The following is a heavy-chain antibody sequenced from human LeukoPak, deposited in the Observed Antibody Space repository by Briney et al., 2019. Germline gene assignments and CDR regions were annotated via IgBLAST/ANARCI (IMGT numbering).Heavy chain of an antibody. J-gene: IGHJ3*02. CDR1: GYTFTSYG. CDR2: ISAYNGNT. CDR3: ARVQTGWLQPGDAFDI. V-gene: IGHV1-18*01. D-gene: IGHD5-24*01. Sequence: ASVKVSCTASGYTFTSYGISWVRQAPGQGLEWMGWISAYNGNTNYAQKLQGRVTMTTDTSTSTAYMELRSLRSDDTAVYYCARVQTGWLQPGDAFDIWGQGTMVTVSS.